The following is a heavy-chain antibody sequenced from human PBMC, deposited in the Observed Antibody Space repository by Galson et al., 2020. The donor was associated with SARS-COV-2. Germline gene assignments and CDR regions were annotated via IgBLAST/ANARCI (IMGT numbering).Heavy chain of an antibody. D-gene: IGHD2-21*01. CDR1: GGSFSGHY. V-gene: IGHV4-59*11. CDR3: ARDSSDSYYYYYYMDV. Sequence: SETLSLTCAVYGGSFSGHYWSWIRQPPGKGLEWIGYIYYSGSTNYNPSLKSRVTISVDTSKNQFSLKLSSVTAADTAVYYCARDSSDSYYYYYYMDVWGKGTTVTVSS. J-gene: IGHJ6*03. CDR2: IYYSGST.